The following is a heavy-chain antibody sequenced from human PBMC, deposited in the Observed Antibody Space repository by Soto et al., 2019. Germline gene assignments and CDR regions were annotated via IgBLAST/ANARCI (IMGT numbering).Heavy chain of an antibody. CDR3: ASREIQGPIDY. CDR1: GGSINHYY. J-gene: IGHJ4*02. Sequence: PSEALSLTCTVSGGSINHYYWTWIRQPPGKGLEWMGYIYYSGSTNYNPSLKSRVTMSVDTSKNQFSLKLTSVTAVDTAVYYCASREIQGPIDYRGQRTPVTGSS. V-gene: IGHV4-59*12. D-gene: IGHD1-26*01. CDR2: IYYSGST.